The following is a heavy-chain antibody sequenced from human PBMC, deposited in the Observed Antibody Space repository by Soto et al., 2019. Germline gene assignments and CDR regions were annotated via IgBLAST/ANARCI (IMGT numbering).Heavy chain of an antibody. J-gene: IGHJ4*02. CDR2: ISSNGGST. Sequence: GGSLRLSCASSGFTFSSYAMHLVRQAPGKGLEYVSAISSNGGSTYYANSVKGRFTISRDNSKNTLYLQMGSLRAEDMAVYYCARARGIAVAEYYFDYWGQGTLVTVSS. CDR3: ARARGIAVAEYYFDY. D-gene: IGHD6-19*01. CDR1: GFTFSSYA. V-gene: IGHV3-64*01.